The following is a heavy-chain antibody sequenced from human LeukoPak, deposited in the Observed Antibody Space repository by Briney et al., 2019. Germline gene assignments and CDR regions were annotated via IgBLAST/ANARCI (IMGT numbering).Heavy chain of an antibody. CDR1: GFTFSSYS. CDR3: AKAVLPTTSAYDF. D-gene: IGHD1-1*01. V-gene: IGHV3-23*01. J-gene: IGHJ4*02. Sequence: GAYLRLSCAAAGFTFSSYSMSWVRQAPGKGLEWVSTIDGSGRGTYYADSVKGRFTISRDNSKNTLYLQMNSLRAADTAVYYCAKAVLPTTSAYDFWGQGTLVTVAS. CDR2: IDGSGRGT.